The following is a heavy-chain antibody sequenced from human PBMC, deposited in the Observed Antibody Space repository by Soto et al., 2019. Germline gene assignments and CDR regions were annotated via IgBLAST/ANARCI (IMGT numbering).Heavy chain of an antibody. CDR1: GMTFSQYW. J-gene: IGHJ6*02. CDR2: ISDDGTIT. V-gene: IGHV3-74*01. D-gene: IGHD3-3*01. CDR3: ATAVDYDFWSGTTHYGMDV. Sequence: GGSLRLSCAASGMTFSQYWMHWVRQAPGQGLVWVSRISDDGTITDYADSVKGRFTVSRDNARNTHSLQMNSLRSEDTAVYFCATAVDYDFWSGTTHYGMDVWGQGTTVTVSS.